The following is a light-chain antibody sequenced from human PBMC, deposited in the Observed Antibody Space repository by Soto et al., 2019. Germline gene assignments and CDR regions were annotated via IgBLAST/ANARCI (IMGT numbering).Light chain of an antibody. CDR1: QTVSRN. V-gene: IGKV3-15*01. CDR2: DIS. Sequence: EIVSTLSPGTLSLSPRERAALSCRASQTVSRNLAWYQQRPGQAPRLLIYDISNRAAGVPARFSGSGSETEFTLTIRSLQSEDFAVYLCQQYNNWPSFGQGTRLEIK. J-gene: IGKJ5*01. CDR3: QQYNNWPS.